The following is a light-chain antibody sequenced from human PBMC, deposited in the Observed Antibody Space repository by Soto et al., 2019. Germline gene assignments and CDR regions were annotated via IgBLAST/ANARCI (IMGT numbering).Light chain of an antibody. CDR2: DAS. CDR1: QSVSSY. Sequence: PATPALSPRERATPSYRASQSVSSYLAWYQQKPGQAPRLLIYDASNRAPGIPARFSGSGSGTEFTLTISSLQSEDVAVYYCQQYNNWPPWTFGQGTKVDIK. CDR3: QQYNNWPPWT. V-gene: IGKV3D-15*01. J-gene: IGKJ1*01.